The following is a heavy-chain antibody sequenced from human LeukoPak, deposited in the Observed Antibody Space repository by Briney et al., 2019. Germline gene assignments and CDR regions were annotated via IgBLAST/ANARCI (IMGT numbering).Heavy chain of an antibody. CDR2: SYHTGST. D-gene: IGHD6-19*01. V-gene: IGHV4-61*02. CDR3: ARVVSSHFES. J-gene: IGHJ4*02. CDR1: GDSMRSSSYS. Sequence: SETLSLTCTVSGDSMRSSSYSWSWIRQPAGKGLEWIGRSYHTGSTTYNPSLSSRVTITVDTSKNQFSLKLTSVTASDTAVYYCARVVSSHFESWGQGTLVTVSS.